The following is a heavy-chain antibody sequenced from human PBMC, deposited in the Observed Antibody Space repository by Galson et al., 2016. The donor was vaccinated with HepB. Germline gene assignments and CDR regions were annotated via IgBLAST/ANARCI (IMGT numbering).Heavy chain of an antibody. V-gene: IGHV3-53*01. CDR3: EAYSDPFDV. CDR2: LFSSGAS. Sequence: SLRLSCAASGFTVSGTYMSWARQAPGKGLQWVSSLFSSGASFYTESLRGRFTVSRDTSTNTLYLQMNSLRADDSAVYYCEAYSDPFDVWGQGTLVTVSS. J-gene: IGHJ4*02. CDR1: GFTVSGTY. D-gene: IGHD3-16*01.